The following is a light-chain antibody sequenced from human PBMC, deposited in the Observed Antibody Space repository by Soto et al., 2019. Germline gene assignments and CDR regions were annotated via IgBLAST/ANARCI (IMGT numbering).Light chain of an antibody. J-gene: IGKJ1*01. CDR1: QDISSW. CDR3: QQTNTFPRT. CDR2: AAS. V-gene: IGKV1-12*01. Sequence: DIHMTQSPSSVSASIGDTVTITCRASQDISSWLAWYQQKPGKAPELLIYAASSLQSGVPSRFSGSESGTDFTLTISSLQPEDVATYYCQQTNTFPRTFGQGTKVEI.